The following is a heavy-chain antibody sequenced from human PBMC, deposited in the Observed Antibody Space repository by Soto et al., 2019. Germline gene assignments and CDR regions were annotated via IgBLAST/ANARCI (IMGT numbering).Heavy chain of an antibody. CDR2: IYYSGST. CDR1: GGSVSSDNYY. Sequence: ASETLSLTCIVSGGSVSSDNYYWTWIRQPPGKGLEWIGYIYYSGSTNYNPSLKSRVTISINTSKNQFSLKLSSVTAADTAVYYCARESYDSSGYYSRWFDPWGQGTLVTVSS. V-gene: IGHV4-61*01. D-gene: IGHD3-22*01. J-gene: IGHJ5*02. CDR3: ARESYDSSGYYSRWFDP.